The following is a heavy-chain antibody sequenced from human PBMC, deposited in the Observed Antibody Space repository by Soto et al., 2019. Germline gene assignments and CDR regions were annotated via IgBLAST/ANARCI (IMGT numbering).Heavy chain of an antibody. V-gene: IGHV4-59*01. J-gene: IGHJ4*02. CDR2: IYYLGST. CDR1: GGSMSEYF. D-gene: IGHD6-6*01. Sequence: SETLSLTCSVSGGSMSEYFWSWIRQSPGKGLEWIGYIYYLGSTDYNPSLKSRVTISVDTSKRQFSLRLTSVTAADTAVYYCARVPLGYSSSHYFDFWGQGALVTVSS. CDR3: ARVPLGYSSSHYFDF.